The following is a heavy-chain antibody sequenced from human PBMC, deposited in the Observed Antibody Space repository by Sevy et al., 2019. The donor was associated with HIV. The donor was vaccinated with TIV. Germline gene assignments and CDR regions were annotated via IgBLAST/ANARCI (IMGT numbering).Heavy chain of an antibody. CDR2: IYYSGST. V-gene: IGHV4-59*01. CDR1: GGSISSYY. Sequence: SETLSLTCTVSGGSISSYYWSWIRQPPGKELEWIGYIYYSGSTNYNPSLKSRVTISVDTSKNQFSLKLSSVTAADTAVYYCARTGPRIAAAGGEFDYWGQGTLVTVSS. J-gene: IGHJ4*02. CDR3: ARTGPRIAAAGGEFDY. D-gene: IGHD6-13*01.